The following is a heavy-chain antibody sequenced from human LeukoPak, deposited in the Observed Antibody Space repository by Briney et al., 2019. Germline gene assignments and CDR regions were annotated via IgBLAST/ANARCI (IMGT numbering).Heavy chain of an antibody. CDR3: ARDRVGQQLVGRNYYYYYMDV. V-gene: IGHV4-59*01. CDR2: IYYSGST. D-gene: IGHD6-13*01. J-gene: IGHJ6*03. Sequence: SETLPLTCTVSGGSISSYYWSWIRQPPGKGLEWIGYIYYSGSTNYNPSLKSRVTISVDTSKNQFSLKLSSVTAADTAVYYCARDRVGQQLVGRNYYYYYMDVWGKGTTVTISS. CDR1: GGSISSYY.